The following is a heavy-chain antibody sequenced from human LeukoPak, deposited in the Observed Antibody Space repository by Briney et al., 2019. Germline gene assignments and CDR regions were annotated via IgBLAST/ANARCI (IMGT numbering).Heavy chain of an antibody. CDR1: GFTFSDYY. V-gene: IGHV3-11*01. CDR2: ISSSGSTI. J-gene: IGHJ5*02. CDR3: ASYPPHNWFDP. Sequence: GGSLRLSCAASGFTFSDYYMSWIRQAPGKGLEWVSYISSSGSTIYYADSVKGRFTISRDNAKNSLYLQMNSLRAEDTAVYYCASYPPHNWFDPWGQGTLVTVSS.